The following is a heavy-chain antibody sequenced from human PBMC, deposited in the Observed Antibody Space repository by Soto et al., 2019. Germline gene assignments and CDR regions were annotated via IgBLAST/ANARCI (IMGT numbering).Heavy chain of an antibody. Sequence: QVQLVESGGGVVQPGRSLRLSCAASGFTFSSYAMHWVRQAPGKGLEWVAVISYDGSNKYYADSVKGRFTISRDKSKNTLYLQMNSRRAEDTAVYYCARDPLWGTAMVLWYFDLWGRGTLVTFSS. CDR1: GFTFSSYA. CDR2: ISYDGSNK. J-gene: IGHJ2*01. V-gene: IGHV3-30-3*01. CDR3: ARDPLWGTAMVLWYFDL. D-gene: IGHD5-18*01.